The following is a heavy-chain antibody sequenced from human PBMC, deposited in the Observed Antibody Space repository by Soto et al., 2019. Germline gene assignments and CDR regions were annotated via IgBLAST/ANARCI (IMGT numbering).Heavy chain of an antibody. D-gene: IGHD3-9*01. CDR2: IYYSGST. CDR1: GGSISSYY. J-gene: IGHJ3*02. Sequence: SETLSLTCTVSGGSISSYYWSWIRQPPGKGLEWIGYIYYSGSTNYNPSLKSRVTISVDTSKNQFSLKLSSVTAADTAVYYCARHESYDILTGHDAFDIWGQGTMVTV. CDR3: ARHESYDILTGHDAFDI. V-gene: IGHV4-59*08.